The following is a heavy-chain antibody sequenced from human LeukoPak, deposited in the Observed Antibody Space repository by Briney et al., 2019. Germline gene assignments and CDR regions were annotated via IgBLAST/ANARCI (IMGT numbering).Heavy chain of an antibody. CDR2: IYYSGST. CDR3: ARRDSYGYYFDY. Sequence: SETLSLTCTVSGGSISSSSYYWGWIRQPPGKGLEWIGSIYYSGSTYYNPSLKSRVTISVDTSKNQFSLKLSSVTAADTAVYYCARRDSYGYYFDYWGQGTLVTVSS. CDR1: GGSISSSSYY. D-gene: IGHD5-18*01. V-gene: IGHV4-39*01. J-gene: IGHJ4*02.